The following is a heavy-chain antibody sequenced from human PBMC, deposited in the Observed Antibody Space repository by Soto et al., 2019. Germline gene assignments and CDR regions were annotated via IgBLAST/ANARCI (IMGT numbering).Heavy chain of an antibody. CDR1: GFMFGSYA. CDR3: AKDLLSSYYYGRDA. J-gene: IGHJ6*02. CDR2: ISGSGTDT. Sequence: EVQLLESGGGLVQPGGSLRLSCAASGFMFGSYAMSWVRQAPGKGLEWVSGISGSGTDTYYADAVKGRVTISRDNAKKTLYLQMIGLRAEDTAIYYCAKDLLSSYYYGRDAWGQGTTVTVSS. D-gene: IGHD3-10*01. V-gene: IGHV3-23*01.